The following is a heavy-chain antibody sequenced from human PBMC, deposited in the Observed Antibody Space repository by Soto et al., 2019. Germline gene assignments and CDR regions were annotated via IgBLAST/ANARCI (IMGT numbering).Heavy chain of an antibody. D-gene: IGHD3-3*01. CDR1: GGSISSSNW. Sequence: QVQLQESGPGLVKPSGTLSLTCAVSGGSISSSNWWSWVRQPPGKGLEWIGEIYHSGSTNYNPSLKSRVTISVDKSKNQFSLKLSSVTAADTAVYYCARVPYDFWSGYYIGNWFAPWGQGTLVTVSS. J-gene: IGHJ5*02. CDR3: ARVPYDFWSGYYIGNWFAP. CDR2: IYHSGST. V-gene: IGHV4-4*02.